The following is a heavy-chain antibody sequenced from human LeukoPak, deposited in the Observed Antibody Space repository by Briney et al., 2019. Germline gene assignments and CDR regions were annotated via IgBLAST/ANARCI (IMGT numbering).Heavy chain of an antibody. CDR2: INPNSGGT. CDR1: GYTFTGYY. D-gene: IGHD3-22*01. CDR3: ARPHGDTYYYDSSGYPFDY. Sequence: ASVKVSCKASGYTFTGYYMHWVRQAPGQGLEWMGWINPNSGGTNYAQKFQGRVTMTRDTSISTAYMELSRLRSDDTAVYYCARPHGDTYYYDSSGYPFDYWGQGILVTVSS. V-gene: IGHV1-2*02. J-gene: IGHJ4*02.